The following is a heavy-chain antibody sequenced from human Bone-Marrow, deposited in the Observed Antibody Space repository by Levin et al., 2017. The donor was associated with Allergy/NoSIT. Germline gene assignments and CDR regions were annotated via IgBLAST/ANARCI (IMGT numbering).Heavy chain of an antibody. CDR3: ARGDLYDIRAFDI. V-gene: IGHV3-30-3*01. J-gene: IGHJ3*02. CDR2: ISYDGSNK. Sequence: GGSLRLSCAASGFTFSSYAMHWVRQAPGKGPEWVAVISYDGSNKYYADSVKGRFTISRDNSKNTLYLQMNSLRAEDTAVYYCARGDLYDIRAFDIWGQGTMVTVSS. CDR1: GFTFSSYA. D-gene: IGHD3-9*01.